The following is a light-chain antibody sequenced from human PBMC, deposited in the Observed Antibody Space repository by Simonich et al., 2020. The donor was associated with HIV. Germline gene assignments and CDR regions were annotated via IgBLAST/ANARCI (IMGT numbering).Light chain of an antibody. CDR2: AAS. V-gene: IGKV1-9*01. CDR1: QDISSY. J-gene: IGKJ2*01. CDR3: QQYNSYSYT. Sequence: DIQLTQSPSFLSASVGDRVTITCRASQDISSYFTWYQQKPGEAPKLLIYAASTLQSGVPSRFSGRGSGTEFTLTISSLQPDDFATYYCQQYNSYSYTFGQGTKLEIK.